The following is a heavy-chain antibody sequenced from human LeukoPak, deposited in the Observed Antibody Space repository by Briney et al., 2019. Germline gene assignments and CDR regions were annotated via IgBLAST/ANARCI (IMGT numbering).Heavy chain of an antibody. CDR2: IKQDGSEK. Sequence: GGSLRLSCAASGFTISSYWMSWVSQARGKGLEWVANIKQDGSEKYYVDSVKGRFTISRDNAKNSLYLQMNSLRAEDTAVYYCASGSSSSWYQFDYWGQGTLVTVSS. J-gene: IGHJ4*02. V-gene: IGHV3-7*01. CDR3: ASGSSSSWYQFDY. D-gene: IGHD6-13*01. CDR1: GFTISSYW.